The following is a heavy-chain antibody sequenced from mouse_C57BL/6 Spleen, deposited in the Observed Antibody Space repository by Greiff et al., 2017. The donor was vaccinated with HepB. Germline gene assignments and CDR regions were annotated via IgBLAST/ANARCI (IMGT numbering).Heavy chain of an antibody. V-gene: IGHV1-7*01. CDR3: ARGDYGSSYWFAY. CDR1: GYTFTSYW. Sequence: VQLQQSGAELAKPGASVKLSCKASGYTFTSYWMHWVKQRPGQGLEWIGYINPSSGYTKYNQKFKDKATSTADKSSSTAYMQLSSLTYEDSAVYYCARGDYGSSYWFAYWGQGTLVTVSA. CDR2: INPSSGYT. D-gene: IGHD1-1*01. J-gene: IGHJ3*01.